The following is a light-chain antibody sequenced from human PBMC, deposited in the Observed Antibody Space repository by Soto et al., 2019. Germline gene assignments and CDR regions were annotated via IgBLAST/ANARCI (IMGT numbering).Light chain of an antibody. Sequence: AIRMTQSPSSFSASTGDRVTITCRASQGISSYLAWYQQKPGKAPKLLIYAASTLQSGVPSRFSGSGSGTDFTLTISSLQSEDFALYYCQQYNDWPLTFGQGTKVDIK. CDR3: QQYNDWPLT. CDR1: QGISSY. J-gene: IGKJ1*01. V-gene: IGKV1-8*01. CDR2: AAS.